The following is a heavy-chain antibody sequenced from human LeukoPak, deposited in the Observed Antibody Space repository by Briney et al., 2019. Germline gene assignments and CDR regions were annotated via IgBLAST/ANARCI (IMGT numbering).Heavy chain of an antibody. D-gene: IGHD3-10*01. CDR2: IYYSGST. V-gene: IGHV4-59*01. J-gene: IGHJ6*03. CDR3: ARGAYYYGSGSYYRSYYYYYYMDV. CDR1: GGSISSYY. Sequence: SETLSLTCTVSGGSISSYYWSWIRQPPGKGLEWIGYIYYSGSTNYNPPLKSRVTISVDTSKNQFSLKLSSVTAADTAVYYCARGAYYYGSGSYYRSYYYYYYMDVWGKGTTVTVSS.